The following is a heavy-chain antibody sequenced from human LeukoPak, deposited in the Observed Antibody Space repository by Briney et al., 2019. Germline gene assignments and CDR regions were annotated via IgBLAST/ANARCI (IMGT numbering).Heavy chain of an antibody. CDR3: ARGGLYTPEYAFDI. D-gene: IGHD3-10*01. CDR2: LFHSGGS. Sequence: PSETLSLTCTVSGGSLSTYYWSWIRQPPGKRLEWIAYLFHSGGSNYNPSLKSRVTISVDPSKNQFSLKLSSVTAADTAVYYCARGGLYTPEYAFDIWVHGTMVTVSS. CDR1: GGSLSTYY. J-gene: IGHJ3*02. V-gene: IGHV4-59*01.